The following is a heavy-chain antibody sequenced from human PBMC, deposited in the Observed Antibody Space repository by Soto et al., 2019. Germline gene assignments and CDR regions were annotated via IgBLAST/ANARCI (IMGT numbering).Heavy chain of an antibody. Sequence: SQSRAGACAISGYSVAINSAACKLIRRSASRGLECLGWTYYRSRWYVDYAESVRSRVTISADRSKNQFSLQLRSVTPEDTAVSYCARVPMIDNTWNRDMEVCGKGHTVNVSS. CDR3: ARVPMIDNTWNRDMEV. V-gene: IGHV6-1*01. CDR1: GYSVAINSAA. CDR2: TYYRSRWYV. D-gene: IGHD3-22*01. J-gene: IGHJ6*04.